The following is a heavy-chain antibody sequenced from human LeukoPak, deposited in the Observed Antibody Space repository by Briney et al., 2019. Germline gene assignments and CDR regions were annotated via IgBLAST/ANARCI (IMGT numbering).Heavy chain of an antibody. V-gene: IGHV1-58*01. Sequence: SVNVSCKASGFTFTSSSLQWVRLARGQRLEWIGWVVVGSGNTNYAQKFQERVTITRDMSKSTAYMELSSLRAEDTAVYYCAAAVRGGSYLKRIFFDYWGQGTLVTVSS. CDR3: AAAVRGGSYLKRIFFDY. J-gene: IGHJ4*02. D-gene: IGHD1-26*01. CDR2: VVVGSGNT. CDR1: GFTFTSSS.